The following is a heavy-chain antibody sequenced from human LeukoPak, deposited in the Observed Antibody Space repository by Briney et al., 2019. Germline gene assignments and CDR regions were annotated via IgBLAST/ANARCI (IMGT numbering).Heavy chain of an antibody. Sequence: PSETLSLTCAVYGGSFSGYYWSWIRQPPGNGLEWIGEINHSGSTNYNPSLKSRVTISVDTSKNQFSLKLSSVTAADTAVYYCARGRPDAFDIWGQGTMVTVSS. V-gene: IGHV4-34*01. CDR1: GGSFSGYY. J-gene: IGHJ3*02. CDR2: INHSGST. CDR3: ARGRPDAFDI.